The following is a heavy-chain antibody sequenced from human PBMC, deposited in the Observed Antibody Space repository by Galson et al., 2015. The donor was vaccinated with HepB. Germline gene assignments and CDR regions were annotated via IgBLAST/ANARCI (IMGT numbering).Heavy chain of an antibody. CDR1: GFTFSDYY. D-gene: IGHD1-1*01. CDR2: IGSGGEYT. V-gene: IGHV3-11*06. Sequence: SLRLSCAASGFTFSDYYMSWIRQAPGKGLEWVSYIGSGGEYTDYADSVKGRFTVSRDNTKNSLYLQMNSLRAEDTAVYYCARTRTGTTLNHWGQGTLVTVSS. CDR3: ARTRTGTTLNH. J-gene: IGHJ5*02.